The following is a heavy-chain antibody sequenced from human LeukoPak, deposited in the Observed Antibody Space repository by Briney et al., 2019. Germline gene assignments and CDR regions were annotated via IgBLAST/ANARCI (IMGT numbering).Heavy chain of an antibody. CDR2: IYYSGST. V-gene: IGHV4-59*08. Sequence: SETLSLTCGVSGGSISTYYWTWIRQPPGKGLEWIGYIYYSGSTNYNPSLKSRVTISVDTSKNQFSLKLSSVTAADTAVYYCARAMIVVVTLDYWGQGTLVTVSS. CDR1: GGSISTYY. J-gene: IGHJ4*02. CDR3: ARAMIVVVTLDY. D-gene: IGHD3-22*01.